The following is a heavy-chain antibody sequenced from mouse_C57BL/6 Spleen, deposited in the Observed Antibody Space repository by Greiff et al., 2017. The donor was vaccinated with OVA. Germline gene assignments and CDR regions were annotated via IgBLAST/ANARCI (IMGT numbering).Heavy chain of an antibody. D-gene: IGHD2-2*01. CDR3: ARNGYNRKGYFDY. V-gene: IGHV1-69*01. Sequence: VQLQQPGAELVMPGASVKLSCKASGYTFTSYWMHWVKQRPGQGLEWIGEIDPSDSYTNYNQKFKGKSTLTVDKSSSTAYMQLSSLTSEDSAVYYCARNGYNRKGYFDYWGQGTTLTVSS. J-gene: IGHJ2*01. CDR1: GYTFTSYW. CDR2: IDPSDSYT.